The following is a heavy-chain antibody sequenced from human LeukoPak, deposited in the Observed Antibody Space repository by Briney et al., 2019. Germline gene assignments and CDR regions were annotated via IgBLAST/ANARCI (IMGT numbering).Heavy chain of an antibody. J-gene: IGHJ3*02. CDR1: GFTFSGYS. CDR3: AREISSSSWYVAGDAFDI. Sequence: KPGGSLRLSCAASGFTFSGYSMNWVRQAPGKGLEWVSSISRAGGYIYYADSVKGRFTISRDNAKNSLYLQMNSLRAEDTAVYYCAREISSSSWYVAGDAFDIWGQGTMVTVSS. CDR2: ISRAGGYI. D-gene: IGHD6-13*01. V-gene: IGHV3-21*01.